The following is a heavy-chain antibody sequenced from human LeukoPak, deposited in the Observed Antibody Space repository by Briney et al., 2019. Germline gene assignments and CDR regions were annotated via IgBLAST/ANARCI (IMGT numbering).Heavy chain of an antibody. CDR1: GFTFTAYA. Sequence: HPGGSLRLSCAASGFTFTAYAMSWFRQTPGKGLEWVANIHEDGSVTNYVDSVKGRFTISRDSARNSVYLQLNSLRAEDTALYYCARGRGWVDHWGQGTLVTVSS. D-gene: IGHD3-16*01. V-gene: IGHV3-7*01. J-gene: IGHJ4*02. CDR3: ARGRGWVDH. CDR2: IHEDGSVT.